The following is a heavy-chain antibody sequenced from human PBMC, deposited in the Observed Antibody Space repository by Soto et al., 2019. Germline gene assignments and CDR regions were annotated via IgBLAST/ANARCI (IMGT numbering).Heavy chain of an antibody. V-gene: IGHV3-11*01. Sequence: GGSLRLSCAASGFTFSDYYMTWIRQAPGKGLEWVSYISSSGNSIYYADSVRGRFTVSRDNAKNSLFLQMNSLRAEDTAVYYCARRAAAGRSCDYWGRGTLVTVSS. CDR2: ISSSGNSI. CDR1: GFTFSDYY. CDR3: ARRAAAGRSCDY. D-gene: IGHD6-13*01. J-gene: IGHJ4*02.